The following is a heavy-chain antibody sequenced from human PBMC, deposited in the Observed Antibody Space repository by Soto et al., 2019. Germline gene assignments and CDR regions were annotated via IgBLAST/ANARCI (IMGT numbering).Heavy chain of an antibody. Sequence: QVHLVQSGAEVTKPGSSVKVACKASGGTFSSYAISWVRQAPGPGLEWLGGIIPIFGTANYAQKFQGRVTITADESTSTAYMELSSLRSEYTAVYYCARADYYDSSGYFPPYDYWGQGTLVTVSS. D-gene: IGHD3-22*01. CDR2: IIPIFGTA. CDR3: ARADYYDSSGYFPPYDY. J-gene: IGHJ4*02. CDR1: GGTFSSYA. V-gene: IGHV1-69*01.